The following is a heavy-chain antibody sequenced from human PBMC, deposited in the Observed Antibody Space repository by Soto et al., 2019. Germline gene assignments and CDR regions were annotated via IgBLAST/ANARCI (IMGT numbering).Heavy chain of an antibody. CDR2: ISGSGGST. D-gene: IGHD4-17*01. J-gene: IGHJ4*02. Sequence: EVQLLESGGGLVQPGGSLRLSSAASGFTFSSYAMSWVRQAPGKGLEWVSAISGSGGSTYYADSVKGRFTISRDNSKNPLYLQMNILRAEDTAVYYCATASWGMTTVTHGAYFDYWGQGTLVTVSS. CDR3: ATASWGMTTVTHGAYFDY. V-gene: IGHV3-23*01. CDR1: GFTFSSYA.